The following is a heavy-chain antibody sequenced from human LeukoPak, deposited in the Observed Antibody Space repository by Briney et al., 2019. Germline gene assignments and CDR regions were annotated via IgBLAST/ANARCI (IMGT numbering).Heavy chain of an antibody. V-gene: IGHV1-18*01. J-gene: IGHJ5*02. CDR2: ISAYNGNT. CDR1: GYTFTSYG. CDR3: ARDCGGDCYHISNWFDP. Sequence: ASVKVSCKASGYTFTSYGISWVRQAPGQGLKWMGWISAYNGNTNYAQKLQGRVTMTTDTSTSTAYMELRSLRSDDTAVYYCARDCGGDCYHISNWFDPWGQGTLVTVSS. D-gene: IGHD2-21*02.